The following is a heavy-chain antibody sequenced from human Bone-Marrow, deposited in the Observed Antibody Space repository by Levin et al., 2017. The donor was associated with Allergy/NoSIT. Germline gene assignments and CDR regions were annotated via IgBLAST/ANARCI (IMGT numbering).Heavy chain of an antibody. Sequence: SETLSLTCTVSGGSISSGGHYWSWIRHHPGKGLEWIGYIYHLGSTYYNPSLESRVTISVDTSKNQFSLKLSSVTAADTAVYYCARERYNWNDGGANWYDPWGQGTLVTVSS. D-gene: IGHD1-1*01. J-gene: IGHJ5*02. CDR1: GGSISSGGHY. V-gene: IGHV4-31*03. CDR2: IYHLGST. CDR3: ARERYNWNDGGANWYDP.